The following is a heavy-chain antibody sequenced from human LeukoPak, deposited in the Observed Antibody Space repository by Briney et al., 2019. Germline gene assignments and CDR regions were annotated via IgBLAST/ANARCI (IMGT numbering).Heavy chain of an antibody. D-gene: IGHD3-10*01. Sequence: SETLSLTCNVSGDSISSRNYYWAWIRQPPGKGLEWIGHIYYSGSTNYNPSLKSRVTILVDTSKNQFSLKLSSVTAADTAVYYCAKDQDYYLFDYWGQGTLVTVSS. J-gene: IGHJ4*02. CDR2: IYYSGST. V-gene: IGHV4-39*07. CDR3: AKDQDYYLFDY. CDR1: GDSISSRNYY.